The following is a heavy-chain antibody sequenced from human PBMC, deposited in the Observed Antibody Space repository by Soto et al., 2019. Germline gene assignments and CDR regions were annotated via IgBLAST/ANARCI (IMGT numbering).Heavy chain of an antibody. CDR2: ISSSSSTI. J-gene: IGHJ4*02. CDR3: ARDLNLGSFDY. V-gene: IGHV3-48*01. Sequence: EVQLVESGGGLVQPGGSLSLSCAASGFTFSSYSMNWVRQAPGKGLEWVSYISSSSSTIYYADSVKGRFTISRDNAKNSLYLQMNSLRAEDTAVYYCARDLNLGSFDYWGQGTLVTVSS. CDR1: GFTFSSYS.